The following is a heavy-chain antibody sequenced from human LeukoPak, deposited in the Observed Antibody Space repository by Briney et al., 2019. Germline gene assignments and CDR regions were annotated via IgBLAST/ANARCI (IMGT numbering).Heavy chain of an antibody. V-gene: IGHV3-7*03. J-gene: IGHJ3*02. CDR3: ARGGSYPNDPFDI. CDR2: INQDGSEK. Sequence: GGSLRLSCAASGFTFSSYWMSWVRQAPGKGLEWVANINQDGSEKYYVDSVKGRFTMSRDNSKNTLFLQMNSLRAEDTAVYYCARGGSYPNDPFDIWGQGTMVTVTS. CDR1: GFTFSSYW. D-gene: IGHD1-26*01.